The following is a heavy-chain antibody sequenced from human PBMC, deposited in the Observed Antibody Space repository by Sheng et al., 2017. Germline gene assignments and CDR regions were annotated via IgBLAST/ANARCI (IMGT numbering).Heavy chain of an antibody. CDR1: GFTFSDHY. J-gene: IGHJ3*01. CDR2: TRNKPNSYTT. CDR3: VRYSDNNGDAFDF. V-gene: IGHV3-72*01. Sequence: EVQLVESGGGLVQPGGSLRLSCAASGFTFSDHYMDWVRQAPGRGLEWVGRTRNKPNSYTTEYAASVKGRFTISRDDSKNSLYLQMNSLKTEDTAVYFCVRYSDNNGDAFDFWGQGTVVTVSS. D-gene: IGHD3-22*01.